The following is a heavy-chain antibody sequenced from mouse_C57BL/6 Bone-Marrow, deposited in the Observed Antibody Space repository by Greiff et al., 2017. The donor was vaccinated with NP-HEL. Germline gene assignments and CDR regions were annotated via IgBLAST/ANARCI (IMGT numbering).Heavy chain of an antibody. CDR1: GYTFTSYW. D-gene: IGHD1-1*01. J-gene: IGHJ2*01. Sequence: QVQLKQSGAELVRPGSSVKLSCKASGYTFTSYWMHWVKQRPIQGLEWIGNIDPSDSETHYNQKFKDKATLTVDKSSSTAYMQLSSLTSEDSAVYYCARSRGFITTVVAFDYWGQGTTLTVSS. CDR3: ARSRGFITTVVAFDY. V-gene: IGHV1-52*01. CDR2: IDPSDSET.